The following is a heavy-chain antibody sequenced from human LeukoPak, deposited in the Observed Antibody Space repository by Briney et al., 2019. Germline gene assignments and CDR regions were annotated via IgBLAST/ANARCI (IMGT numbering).Heavy chain of an antibody. CDR3: ARDPFTYYYDSSGYPNLNWFDP. CDR1: GFTFSSCS. Sequence: GGSLRLSCAASGFTFSSCSMNWVRQAPGKGLEWVSYISSSSITIYYADSVKGRFTISRDNAKNSLYLQMNSLRAEDTAVYYCARDPFTYYYDSSGYPNLNWFDPWGQGTLVTVSS. J-gene: IGHJ5*02. D-gene: IGHD3-22*01. V-gene: IGHV3-48*01. CDR2: ISSSSITI.